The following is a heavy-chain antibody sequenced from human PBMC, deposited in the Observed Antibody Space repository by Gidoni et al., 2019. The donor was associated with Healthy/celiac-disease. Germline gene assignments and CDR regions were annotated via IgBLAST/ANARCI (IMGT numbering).Heavy chain of an antibody. D-gene: IGHD3-22*01. CDR2: FDPVDGET. Sequence: QVQLVQSGAEVKKPGASVKVSCKVSGYTLNELSMHWVRQAPGKGLEWMGGFDPVDGETIYAQKVQGRVTMTEDTSTDTAYMELSSLRSEDTAVYYCATYYYDSSGYYYEYFQHWGQGTLVTVSS. CDR1: GYTLNELS. V-gene: IGHV1-24*01. J-gene: IGHJ1*01. CDR3: ATYYYDSSGYYYEYFQH.